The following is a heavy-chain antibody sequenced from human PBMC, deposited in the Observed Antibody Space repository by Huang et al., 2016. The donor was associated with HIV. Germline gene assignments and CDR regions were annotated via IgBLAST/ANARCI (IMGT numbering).Heavy chain of an antibody. Sequence: QLQLQESGPGLVKPSGTLSLTCTVSGGSISSTNSYWGWIRQPPGKGLEWLGSIYYMWNTYDDPSLKSRITISLDTSKNQFSMKLSSVTAADTAVYYCARRTPTPYYYYYYGMDVWGQGTTVTVSS. CDR3: ARRTPTPYYYYYYGMDV. D-gene: IGHD2-15*01. CDR1: GGSISSTNSY. CDR2: IYYMWNT. J-gene: IGHJ6*02. V-gene: IGHV4-39*01.